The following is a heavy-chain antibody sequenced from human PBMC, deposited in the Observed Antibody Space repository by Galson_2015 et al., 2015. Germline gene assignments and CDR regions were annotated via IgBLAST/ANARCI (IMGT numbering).Heavy chain of an antibody. V-gene: IGHV3-30*18. Sequence: LRLSCAASGFTFSSYGMHWVRQAPGKGLEWVAVISYDGSNKYYADSVKGRFTISRDNSKNTLYLQMNSLRAEDTAVYYCAKDVGVDTANLDYWGQGTLVTVSS. CDR2: ISYDGSNK. D-gene: IGHD5-18*01. CDR3: AKDVGVDTANLDY. CDR1: GFTFSSYG. J-gene: IGHJ4*02.